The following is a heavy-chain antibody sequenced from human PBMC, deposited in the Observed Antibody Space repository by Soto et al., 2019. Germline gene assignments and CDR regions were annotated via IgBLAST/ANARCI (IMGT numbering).Heavy chain of an antibody. V-gene: IGHV3-23*01. CDR2: IDGRGDNT. CDR1: GFTFSNYA. J-gene: IGHJ4*02. D-gene: IGHD6-19*01. Sequence: EVQLLESGGGLVQPGGSLRLSCAVSGFTFSNYAMSWVRQAPGKGLEWVSGIDGRGDNTFYADSVKGRFAISRDNSKNTLFLQMISLRTEDTAVYYCATDPTPYSSGWFAGDYWGQGTLVTVSS. CDR3: ATDPTPYSSGWFAGDY.